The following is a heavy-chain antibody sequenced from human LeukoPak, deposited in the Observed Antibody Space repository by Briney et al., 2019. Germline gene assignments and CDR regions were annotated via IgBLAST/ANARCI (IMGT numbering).Heavy chain of an antibody. Sequence: GGSLRLSCAASGFTFSSYWMHWVRHAPGKGLVWVSRTDGSSTSYADSVKGRFTISRDNAKNTLYLQMNSLRAEDTAVYYCARGKQLVDWGQGTLVTVSS. V-gene: IGHV3-74*01. CDR3: ARGKQLVD. CDR1: GFTFSSYW. CDR2: TDGSST. J-gene: IGHJ4*02. D-gene: IGHD6-13*01.